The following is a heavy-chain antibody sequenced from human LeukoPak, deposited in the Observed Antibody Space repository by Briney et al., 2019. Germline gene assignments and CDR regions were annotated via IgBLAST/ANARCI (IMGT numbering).Heavy chain of an antibody. D-gene: IGHD5-12*01. Sequence: GGSLRLSCAGSGFIFSGYAMTWVRQAPGKGLEWVSVISGSGGRIYYADSVKGRFTISRDNAKNSLYLQMNSLRAEDTAVYYCASSNPYSGYDSTNNYWGQGTLVTVSS. V-gene: IGHV3-23*01. J-gene: IGHJ4*02. CDR3: ASSNPYSGYDSTNNY. CDR2: ISGSGGRI. CDR1: GFIFSGYA.